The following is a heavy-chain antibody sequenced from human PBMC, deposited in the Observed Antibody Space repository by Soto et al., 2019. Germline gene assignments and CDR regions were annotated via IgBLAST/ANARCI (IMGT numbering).Heavy chain of an antibody. CDR1: GFTFSTYP. Sequence: GGSLRLSCAASGFTFSTYPMSWVRQAPGKGLEWVSSISGSDGRTYYADSAKGRFTVSRDSSKNTLYLQMNSLRAEDTAVYYCAKGGLIDYFDYWGQGTLVTVSS. CDR2: ISGSDGRT. V-gene: IGHV3-23*01. J-gene: IGHJ4*02. CDR3: AKGGLIDYFDY. D-gene: IGHD2-8*01.